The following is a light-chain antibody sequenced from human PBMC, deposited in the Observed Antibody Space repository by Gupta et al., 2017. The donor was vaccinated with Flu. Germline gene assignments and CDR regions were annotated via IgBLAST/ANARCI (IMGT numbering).Light chain of an antibody. V-gene: IGLV2-14*01. CDR1: NSDVGHYNY. CDR3: SSYTTSSTWV. Sequence: QSALTQPASVSGSPGQTITISCTGTNSDVGHYNYVSWYQHHPGKAPKLMMYEVSNRPSGVSSRFSGSKSGNTASLTISGLQAEDEADFYCSSYTTSSTWVFGGGTKLTVL. J-gene: IGLJ3*02. CDR2: EVS.